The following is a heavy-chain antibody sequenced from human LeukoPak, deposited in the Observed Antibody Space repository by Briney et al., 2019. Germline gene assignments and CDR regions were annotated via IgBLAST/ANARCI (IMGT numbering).Heavy chain of an antibody. CDR3: ARDLAVGGP. CDR2: IKPDGSVK. CDR1: EFTSISYS. J-gene: IGHJ5*02. V-gene: IGHV3-7*01. Sequence: GGPLSFSWEASEFTSISYSMNGVRKPPGKGLEWVANIKPDGSVKNYVDSVRGRFTISRDDAKNSMYLQMNSLSVEDTGVYYCARDLAVGGPWGQGTRVTVSS. D-gene: IGHD6-19*01.